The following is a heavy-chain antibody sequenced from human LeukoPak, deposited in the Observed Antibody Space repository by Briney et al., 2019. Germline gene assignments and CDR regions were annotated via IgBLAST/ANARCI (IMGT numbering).Heavy chain of an antibody. V-gene: IGHV4-38-2*02. Sequence: SETLSLTSSVSSYSINSNYYWGWIRQPPGKGLEWIGEINHSGSTNYNPSLKSRVTISVDTSKNQFSLKLNSVTAADTAVYYCARGDSGSTYFDYWGQGTLVTVSS. CDR2: INHSGST. J-gene: IGHJ4*02. CDR3: ARGDSGSTYFDY. CDR1: SYSINSNYY. D-gene: IGHD3-10*01.